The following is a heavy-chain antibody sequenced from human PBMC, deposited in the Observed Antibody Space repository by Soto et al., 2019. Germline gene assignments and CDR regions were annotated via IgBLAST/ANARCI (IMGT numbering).Heavy chain of an antibody. J-gene: IGHJ4*02. D-gene: IGHD3-10*02. CDR2: IYNNGRT. Sequence: SETLSLTCSVSGGSVYDFYWNWLRQTPGKGLEWIGNIYNNGRTNYNPSLKNRVTISIDTSKNQFSLHLSSVTTADTAMYFCARGHGIYVRFDSWGQGTLVTVSS. CDR1: GGSVYDFY. CDR3: ARGHGIYVRFDS. V-gene: IGHV4-59*02.